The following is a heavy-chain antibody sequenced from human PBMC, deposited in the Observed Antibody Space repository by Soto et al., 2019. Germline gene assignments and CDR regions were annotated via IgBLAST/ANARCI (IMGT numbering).Heavy chain of an antibody. CDR1: GGSISSYY. Sequence: SETLSLTCSVSGGSISSYYGSWIRQPPGKGLEWIGYIYYSGSTNYNPSLKSRVTISVDTSKNQFSLKLSSVTAADTAVYYCARDYYDSSFAYWGQGTLVTVSS. CDR2: IYYSGST. V-gene: IGHV4-59*01. J-gene: IGHJ4*02. CDR3: ARDYYDSSFAY. D-gene: IGHD3-22*01.